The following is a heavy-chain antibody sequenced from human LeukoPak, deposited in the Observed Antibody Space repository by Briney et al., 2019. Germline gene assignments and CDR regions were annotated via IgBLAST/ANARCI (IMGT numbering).Heavy chain of an antibody. CDR1: GLIVSNNY. J-gene: IGHJ3*02. V-gene: IGHV3-53*01. D-gene: IGHD2-2*01. CDR2: IYPSGST. CDR3: ARDRTGYCSSSSSSCQTGAFDI. Sequence: GGSLRLSCVASGLIVSNNYMSWVRQAPGKGLEWVSVIYPSGSTHYPDSAKGRFTISRDNSRNTIYLQMNYLRPEDTAIYYCARDRTGYCSSSSSSCQTGAFDIWGQGTMVTVSS.